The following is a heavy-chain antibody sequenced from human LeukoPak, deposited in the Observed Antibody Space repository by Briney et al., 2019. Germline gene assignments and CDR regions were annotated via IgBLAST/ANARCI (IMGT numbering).Heavy chain of an antibody. Sequence: ASVKVSCKASGGTFSSYAISWVRQAPGQGLEWMGGIIPIFGTANYAQKFQGRVTITTDESTSTAYMVLSSLRSEDTAVYYCASVVGASPNAFDIWGQGTMVTVSS. CDR1: GGTFSSYA. CDR2: IIPIFGTA. V-gene: IGHV1-69*05. D-gene: IGHD1-26*01. CDR3: ASVVGASPNAFDI. J-gene: IGHJ3*02.